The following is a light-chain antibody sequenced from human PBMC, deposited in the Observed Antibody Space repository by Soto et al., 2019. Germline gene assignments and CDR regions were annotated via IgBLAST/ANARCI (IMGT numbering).Light chain of an antibody. J-gene: IGKJ1*01. CDR3: QQYNTYWT. V-gene: IGKV1-5*01. Sequence: DIQITQSPPTLSASVGDRVTITCRASQSISYWLAWYQQKPGKAPKVLIYDASSLESGVPSRFSGSGSGTEFTLTINSLQPDDLATYYCQQYNTYWTFGQGTKVDIK. CDR2: DAS. CDR1: QSISYW.